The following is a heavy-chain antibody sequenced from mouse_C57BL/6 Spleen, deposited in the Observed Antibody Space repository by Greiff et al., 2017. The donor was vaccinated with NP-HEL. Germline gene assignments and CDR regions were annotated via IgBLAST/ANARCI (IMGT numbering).Heavy chain of an antibody. V-gene: IGHV1-75*01. D-gene: IGHD2-1*01. J-gene: IGHJ1*03. CDR1: GYTFTDYY. CDR2: IFPGSGST. CDR3: ASRYYGNYLYFDV. Sequence: QVQLQQSGPELVKPGASVKISCEASGYTFTDYYINWVKQRPGQGLEWIGWIFPGSGSTYYKEKFKGKATLTVDKSSSTAYMLLSSLTSEDSAVYFCASRYYGNYLYFDVWGTGTTVTVSS.